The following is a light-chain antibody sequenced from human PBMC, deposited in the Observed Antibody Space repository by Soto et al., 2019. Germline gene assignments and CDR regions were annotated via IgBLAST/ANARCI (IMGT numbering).Light chain of an antibody. Sequence: ENVLTQSPGTLSLSPGERATLSCRASQSVSSSYLAWYQQKPGQAPRLLIYGASSRATGIPDRFSGSGSGTDFTLTISRLEPKDFAVYYCQQYGSSPWTFGQGTKVEIK. CDR1: QSVSSSY. J-gene: IGKJ1*01. V-gene: IGKV3-20*01. CDR3: QQYGSSPWT. CDR2: GAS.